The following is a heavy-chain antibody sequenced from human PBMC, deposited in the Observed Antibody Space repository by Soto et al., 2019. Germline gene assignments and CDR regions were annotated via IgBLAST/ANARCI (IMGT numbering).Heavy chain of an antibody. CDR2: IYYSGST. Sequence: SETLSLTCTVSGGSISSGGYYWSWIRQHPGKGLEWIGYIYYSGSTYYNPSLKSRVTISVGTSKNQFSLKLSSVTAADTAVYYCARGVDLCSGGSCYRRFDYWGQGTLVTVSS. CDR3: ARGVDLCSGGSCYRRFDY. J-gene: IGHJ4*02. D-gene: IGHD2-15*01. V-gene: IGHV4-31*03. CDR1: GGSISSGGYY.